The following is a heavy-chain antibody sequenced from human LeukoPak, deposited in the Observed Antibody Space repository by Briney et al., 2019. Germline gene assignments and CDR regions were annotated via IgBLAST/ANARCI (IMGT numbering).Heavy chain of an antibody. CDR3: ARGVIGWAGTFNYYGMDV. Sequence: ASVKVSCKASGYTFTSYDINWVRQATGQGLEWMGWMNPNSGNTGYARKFQGRVTMTRNTSISTAYMELSSLRSEDTAVYYCARGVIGWAGTFNYYGMDVWGQGTTVTVSS. D-gene: IGHD6-19*01. V-gene: IGHV1-8*01. J-gene: IGHJ6*02. CDR2: MNPNSGNT. CDR1: GYTFTSYD.